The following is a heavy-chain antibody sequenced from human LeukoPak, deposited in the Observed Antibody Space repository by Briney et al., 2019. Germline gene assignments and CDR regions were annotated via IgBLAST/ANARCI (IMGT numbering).Heavy chain of an antibody. Sequence: GGSLRLSCAASGFTFSGSAMHWVRQASGKGLEWVGRIRSKANSYATAYAASVKGRFTISRDNSKNTLYLQINSLRAEDTAVYYCAKPHGSGIDGVYWGQGTLVTVSS. D-gene: IGHD3-10*01. CDR2: IRSKANSYAT. CDR3: AKPHGSGIDGVY. CDR1: GFTFSGSA. J-gene: IGHJ4*02. V-gene: IGHV3-73*01.